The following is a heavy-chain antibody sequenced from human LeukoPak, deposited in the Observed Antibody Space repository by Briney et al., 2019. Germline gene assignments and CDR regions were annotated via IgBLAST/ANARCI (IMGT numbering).Heavy chain of an antibody. V-gene: IGHV4-39*01. Sequence: SETLSLTCAVYGGSFSGYYWGWIRQPPGKGLEWIGSIYYSGSTYYSPSLKSRVTISVDTSKNQFSLKLSSVTAADTAVYYYARPLGCCSSTSCYDYWGQGTLVTVSS. J-gene: IGHJ4*02. CDR1: GGSFSGYY. CDR2: IYYSGST. D-gene: IGHD2-2*01. CDR3: ARPLGCCSSTSCYDY.